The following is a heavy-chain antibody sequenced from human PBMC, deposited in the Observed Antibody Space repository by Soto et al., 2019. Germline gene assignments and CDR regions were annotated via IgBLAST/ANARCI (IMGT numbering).Heavy chain of an antibody. CDR1: GYTFTSYG. CDR2: INGYTGNT. D-gene: IGHD3-16*01. J-gene: IGHJ6*02. V-gene: IGHV1-18*01. CDR3: ARSWVTGKGGMDV. Sequence: QVQLVQSGAEVKKPGASVKVSCKASGYTFTSYGLRWVRQAPGQGLEWMGWINGYTGNTNYAQKFQGRVTMTTDTSTNTAYLDLWTLISDDTAVYYWARSWVTGKGGMDVWGQGTTVTFSS.